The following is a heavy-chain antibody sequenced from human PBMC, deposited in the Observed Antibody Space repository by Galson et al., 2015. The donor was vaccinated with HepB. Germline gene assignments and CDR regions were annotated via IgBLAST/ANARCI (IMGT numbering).Heavy chain of an antibody. CDR1: GFRFSTYG. D-gene: IGHD1-26*01. CDR2: IDYAGSKK. V-gene: IGHV3-30*02. Sequence: SLRLSCAASGFRFSTYGLNWVRQAPGMGLEWVAFIDYAGSKKYYADSVRGRLTISRDNSKNTLYLQMNSLRAEDTAVYYCAKDGPMNIVGAYYYMDDWGKGTPVTVSS. J-gene: IGHJ6*03. CDR3: AKDGPMNIVGAYYYMDD.